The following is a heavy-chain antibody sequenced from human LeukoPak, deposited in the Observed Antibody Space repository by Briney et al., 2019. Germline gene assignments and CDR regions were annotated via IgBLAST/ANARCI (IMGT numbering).Heavy chain of an antibody. J-gene: IGHJ4*02. V-gene: IGHV3-23*01. CDR1: GFTFSSYA. CDR2: IRGSGGST. CDR3: AKSYDSSGYYILLDY. Sequence: GGSLRLSCVASGFTFSSYAMSWVRQPPGKGLEWVSAIRGSGGSTYYADSVKGRFTISRDNSKNTLYLQMNSLRAEDTAVYYCAKSYDSSGYYILLDYWGQGTLVTVSS. D-gene: IGHD3-22*01.